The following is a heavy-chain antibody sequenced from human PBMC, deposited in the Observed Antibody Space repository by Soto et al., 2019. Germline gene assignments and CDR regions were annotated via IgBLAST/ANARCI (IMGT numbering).Heavy chain of an antibody. CDR3: TRDFNGASDF. D-gene: IGHD2-8*01. J-gene: IGHJ4*02. Sequence: GGSLRLSCAASGFSFYDSSMHWVRQRPGKGLEWVSGISWDSSGIAYADSVKGRFTISRDNAKSSLYLQMNSLRAEDTALYYCTRDFNGASDFWGQGALVTVSS. CDR1: GFSFYDSS. CDR2: ISWDSSGI. V-gene: IGHV3-9*01.